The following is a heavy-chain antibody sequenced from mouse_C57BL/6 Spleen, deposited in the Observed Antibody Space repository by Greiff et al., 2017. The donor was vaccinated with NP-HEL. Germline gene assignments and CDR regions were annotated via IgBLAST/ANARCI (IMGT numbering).Heavy chain of an antibody. CDR2: ISDGGSYT. J-gene: IGHJ3*01. CDR1: GFTFSSYA. V-gene: IGHV5-4*03. CDR3: ARGDGRFAC. D-gene: IGHD2-3*01. Sequence: EVKLVESGGGLVKPGGSLKLSCAASGFTFSSYAMSWVRQTPEKRLEWVATISDGGSYTYYPDNVKGRFTISRDNAKNNLYLQMSHLKSEDTAVYYCARGDGRFACWGEGTLATVSA.